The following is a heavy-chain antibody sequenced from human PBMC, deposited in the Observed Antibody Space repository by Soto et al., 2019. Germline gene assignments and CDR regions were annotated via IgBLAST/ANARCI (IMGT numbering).Heavy chain of an antibody. D-gene: IGHD3-22*01. J-gene: IGHJ4*02. CDR3: ARDPLLYDSSGSFDY. V-gene: IGHV4-4*02. Sequence: SETLSLTCAVSGGSISSSNWWSWVRQPPGKGLEWIGEIYHSGSTNYNPSLKSRVTISVDKSKNQFSLKLSSVTAADTAVYYCARDPLLYDSSGSFDYWGQGTLVTVSS. CDR1: GGSISSSNW. CDR2: IYHSGST.